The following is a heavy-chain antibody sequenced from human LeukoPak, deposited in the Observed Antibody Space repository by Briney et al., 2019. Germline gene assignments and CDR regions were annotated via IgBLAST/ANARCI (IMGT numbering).Heavy chain of an antibody. CDR3: ARDIAVAGMEYFDY. J-gene: IGHJ4*02. Sequence: GGSLRLSCAASGFTFSTYWMSWVRQAPGKGLEWVANIKQDGSEKYYVDSVKGRFTTSRDNAKNSLYLQMNSLRAEDTAVYYCARDIAVAGMEYFDYWGQGTLVTVSS. CDR1: GFTFSTYW. D-gene: IGHD6-19*01. V-gene: IGHV3-7*01. CDR2: IKQDGSEK.